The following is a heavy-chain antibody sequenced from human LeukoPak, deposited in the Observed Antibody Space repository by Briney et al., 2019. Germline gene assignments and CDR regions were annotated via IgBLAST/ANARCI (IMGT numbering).Heavy chain of an antibody. CDR3: ARRGAVTATLDY. D-gene: IGHD2-21*02. CDR1: GFTFSSYA. J-gene: IGHJ4*02. CDR2: ISGSGGST. V-gene: IGHV3-23*01. Sequence: GGSLRLSCAASGFTFSSYAMSWVRQAPGKGLEWVSAISGSGGSTYYADSVKGRFTISRDNSKNTVYLQMNSLRAEDTAVYYCARRGAVTATLDYWGQGTLVTVSS.